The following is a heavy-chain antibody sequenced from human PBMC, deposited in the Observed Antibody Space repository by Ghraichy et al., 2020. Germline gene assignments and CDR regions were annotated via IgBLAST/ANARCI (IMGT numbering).Heavy chain of an antibody. CDR1: GFTFRSYW. D-gene: IGHD3-22*01. CDR2: IKQDGSEK. Sequence: SCAASGFTFRSYWMSWVRQAPGKGLEWVANIKQDGSEKYYVDSLKGRFTISRDNAKNSLYLQMNSLRAEDTAVYYCARDYYERSNYHYIYYSEYWGQGSLVTVSS. J-gene: IGHJ4*02. V-gene: IGHV3-7*01. CDR3: ARDYYERSNYHYIYYSEY.